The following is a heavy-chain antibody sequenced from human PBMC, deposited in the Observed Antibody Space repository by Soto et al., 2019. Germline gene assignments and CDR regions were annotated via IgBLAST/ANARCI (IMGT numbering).Heavy chain of an antibody. CDR1: GGSISSYY. D-gene: IGHD5-18*01. V-gene: IGHV4-59*01. J-gene: IGHJ5*02. CDR3: ARALGYSYGNWFDP. CDR2: IYYSGST. Sequence: ETLSLTCTVSGGSISSYYWSWIRQPPGKGLEWIGYIYYSGSTNYNPSLKSRVTISVDTSKNQFSLKLSSVIAADTAVYYCARALGYSYGNWFDPWGQGTLVTVSS.